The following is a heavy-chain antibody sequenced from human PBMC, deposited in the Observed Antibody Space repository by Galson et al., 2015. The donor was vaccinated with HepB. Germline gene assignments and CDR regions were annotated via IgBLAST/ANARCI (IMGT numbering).Heavy chain of an antibody. D-gene: IGHD3-22*01. CDR1: GFTFTSSA. V-gene: IGHV1-58*02. CDR3: VRRGYDHNYFDP. CDR2: IVVGSGNT. J-gene: IGHJ5*02. Sequence: SVKVSCKASGFTFTSSAMQWVRQARGQRLEWIGWIVVGSGNTNYAQKFQERVTITRDTATTTAYMELRSLRSDDTALYYCVRRGYDHNYFDPWGQGTLVTVSS.